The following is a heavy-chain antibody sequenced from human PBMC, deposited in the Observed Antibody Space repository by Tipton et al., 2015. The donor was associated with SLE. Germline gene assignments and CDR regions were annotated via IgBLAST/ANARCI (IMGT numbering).Heavy chain of an antibody. V-gene: IGHV1-69*01. CDR3: AREAAAGTSWLDP. Sequence: QVQLVQSGVEMKKPGASVKVSCKASGYTFTTYDIFWVRQAPGEGLEWMGQINPIFGSSNYAQRFQGRVTISADESTSTVYMELRSLTSDDTAVYYCAREAAAGTSWLDPWGQGTLVAVSS. D-gene: IGHD6-13*01. CDR1: GYTFTTYD. CDR2: INPIFGSS. J-gene: IGHJ5*02.